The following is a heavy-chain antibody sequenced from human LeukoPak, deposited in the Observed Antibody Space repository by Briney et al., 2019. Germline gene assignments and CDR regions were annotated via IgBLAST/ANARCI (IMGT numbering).Heavy chain of an antibody. CDR1: GYTFTGYC. CDR3: ARGRVVVVPAATDNWFDP. Sequence: ASVKVFCKASGYTFTGYCMHWVRQAPGQGLEWMGWINPNSGGTNYAQKFQGRVTMTRDTSISTAYMELSRLRSDDTAVYYCARGRVVVVPAATDNWFDPWGQGTLVTVSS. CDR2: INPNSGGT. J-gene: IGHJ5*02. D-gene: IGHD2-2*01. V-gene: IGHV1-2*02.